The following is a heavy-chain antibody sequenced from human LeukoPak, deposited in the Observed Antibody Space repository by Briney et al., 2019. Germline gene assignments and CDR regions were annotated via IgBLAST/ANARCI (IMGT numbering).Heavy chain of an antibody. V-gene: IGHV3-23*01. J-gene: IGHJ6*02. CDR2: ISGIGYTT. D-gene: IGHD6-19*01. CDR3: AKVTSLGIAVAQYGKDV. CDR1: GFTFSSYA. Sequence: GGSLRLSCAASGFTFSSYAMSWVRQAPGKGLEWVSGISGIGYTTYYADSVKGRFTISRDYSKNTLFLQMNSLRAEDTAVYYCAKVTSLGIAVAQYGKDVWGQGTTVTVSS.